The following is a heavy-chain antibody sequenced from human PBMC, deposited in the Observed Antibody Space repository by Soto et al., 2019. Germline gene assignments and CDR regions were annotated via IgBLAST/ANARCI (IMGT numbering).Heavy chain of an antibody. V-gene: IGHV3-23*01. Sequence: GSLRLSCAASGFTFSSYAMSWVRQAPGKGLEWVSAISGSGGSTYYADSVKGRFTISRDNSKNTLYLQMNSLRAEDTAVYYCAKGLDIVVVPAAIGGLFDYWGQGTLVTVSS. CDR1: GFTFSSYA. J-gene: IGHJ4*02. CDR2: ISGSGGST. CDR3: AKGLDIVVVPAAIGGLFDY. D-gene: IGHD2-2*02.